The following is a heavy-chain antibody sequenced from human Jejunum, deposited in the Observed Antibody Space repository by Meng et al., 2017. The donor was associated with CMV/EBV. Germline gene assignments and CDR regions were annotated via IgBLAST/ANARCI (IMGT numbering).Heavy chain of an antibody. Sequence: ASEGTFSSYAISWVRQAPGQGLEWMGGIIPILGIANYAQKFQGRVTITADKSTSTAYMELSSLRSEDTAVYYCARSGSAINGMDVWGQGTTVTVSS. J-gene: IGHJ6*02. V-gene: IGHV1-69*10. CDR1: EGTFSSYA. CDR3: ARSGSAINGMDV. D-gene: IGHD3-3*01. CDR2: IIPILGIA.